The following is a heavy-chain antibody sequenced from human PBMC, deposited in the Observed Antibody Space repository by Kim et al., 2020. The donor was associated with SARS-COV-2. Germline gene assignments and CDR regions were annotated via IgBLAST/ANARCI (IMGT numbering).Heavy chain of an antibody. CDR3: TSLAAAGTTSYYYYYGMDV. Sequence: GGSLRLSCAASGFTFSGSAMHWVRQASGKGLEWVGRIRSKANSYATAYAASVKGRFTISRDDSKNTAYLQINSLKTEDTAVYYCTSLAAAGTTSYYYYYGMDVWGQGTTVTVSS. D-gene: IGHD6-13*01. CDR2: IRSKANSYAT. J-gene: IGHJ6*02. V-gene: IGHV3-73*01. CDR1: GFTFSGSA.